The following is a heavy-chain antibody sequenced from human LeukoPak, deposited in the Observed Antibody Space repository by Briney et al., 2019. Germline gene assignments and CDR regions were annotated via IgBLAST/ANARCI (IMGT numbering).Heavy chain of an antibody. J-gene: IGHJ4*02. CDR2: ISGSGGST. V-gene: IGHV3-23*01. Sequence: GGSLRLSXAASGFTFSSYAMSWVRQAPGKGLEWVSAISGSGGSTYYADSVKGRFTISRDNSKNTLYLQMNSLRAEDTAVYYCAKDPGYQVVYCFDYWGQGTLVTVSS. CDR3: AKDPGYQVVYCFDY. CDR1: GFTFSSYA. D-gene: IGHD2-2*01.